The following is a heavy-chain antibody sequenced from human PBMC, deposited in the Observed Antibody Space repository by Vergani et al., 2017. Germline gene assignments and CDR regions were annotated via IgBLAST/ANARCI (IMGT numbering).Heavy chain of an antibody. CDR2: MKPNSGNT. V-gene: IGHV1-8*01. J-gene: IGHJ6*04. CDR1: GYTFTSYD. D-gene: IGHD3-3*01. CDR3: ARRVIDFGRGYPPPMDV. Sequence: QVQLVQSGAEVKKPGASVKVSCKASGYTFTSYDINWVRQATGQGLEWRGWMKPNSGNTGYAQKFQGRVTMTRNTSISTAYMELSSLRSEATAVYYCARRVIDFGRGYPPPMDVWGKGTTVTVSS.